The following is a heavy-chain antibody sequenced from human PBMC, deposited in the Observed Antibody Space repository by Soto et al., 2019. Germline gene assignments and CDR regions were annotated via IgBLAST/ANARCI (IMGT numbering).Heavy chain of an antibody. CDR2: ISYRGGTT. D-gene: IGHD4-4*01. CDR1: GFTFSNYV. V-gene: IGHV3-23*01. Sequence: GGSLRLSCAASGFTFSNYVMSWVRQAPGKGLEWVSGISYRGGTTYYADSVKGRFTISRDNSKDTLFLQMNSLRAEDTAVYYCAKHGWRDYTWSDYWGQGTLVTVSS. CDR3: AKHGWRDYTWSDY. J-gene: IGHJ4*02.